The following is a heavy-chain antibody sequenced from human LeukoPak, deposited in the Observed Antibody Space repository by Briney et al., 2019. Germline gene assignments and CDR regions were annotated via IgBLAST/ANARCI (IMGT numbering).Heavy chain of an antibody. CDR2: IQSSTGSM. CDR3: SRVVQDVTGADY. D-gene: IGHD3-9*01. V-gene: IGHV3-48*01. J-gene: IGHJ4*02. CDR1: GFTFSSYH. Sequence: GGSLRLSCAASGFTFSSYHMNWVRQAPGKGLEWLSYIQSSTGSMIYAGSVKGRFTVSRDNAKNSLYLQMNSLRAEDTAVYYCSRVVQDVTGADYWGQGTLVIVSS.